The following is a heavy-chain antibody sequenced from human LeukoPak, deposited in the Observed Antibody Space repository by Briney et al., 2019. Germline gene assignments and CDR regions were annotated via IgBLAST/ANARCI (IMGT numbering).Heavy chain of an antibody. CDR3: ATDYYDSSGYTD. J-gene: IGHJ4*02. V-gene: IGHV3-30*03. D-gene: IGHD3-22*01. CDR2: ISYDGSNK. CDR1: GFTFSSYG. Sequence: GGSLRLSCAASGFTFSSYGMHWVRQAPGKGLEWVAVISYDGSNKYYADSVKGRFTISRDNSKNTLYLQMNSLRAEDTAVYYCATDYYDSSGYTDWGQGTLVTVSS.